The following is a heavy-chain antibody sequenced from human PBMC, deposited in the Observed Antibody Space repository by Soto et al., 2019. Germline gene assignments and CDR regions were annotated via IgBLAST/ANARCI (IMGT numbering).Heavy chain of an antibody. J-gene: IGHJ4*02. CDR2: INPGDSDT. D-gene: IGHD3-22*01. V-gene: IGHV5-51*01. CDR3: ARRDISGFPDY. Sequence: GESLKISCQGSGYSFTNYWIGWVRQMPGKGLEWMAIINPGDSDTRYSPSFQGQVTISADKSISTAYLQWSSLKASDTAMYYCARRDISGFPDYWGQGTLVTVSS. CDR1: GYSFTNYW.